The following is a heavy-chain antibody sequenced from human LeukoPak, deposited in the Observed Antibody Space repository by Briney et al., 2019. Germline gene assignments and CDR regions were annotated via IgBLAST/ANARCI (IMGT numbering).Heavy chain of an antibody. V-gene: IGHV3-21*01. CDR3: ARNNIVVVPAAIVDAFDI. Sequence: GGSLRLSCAASGFTFSSYSMNWARQAPGKGLEWVSSISSSSSYIYYADSVKGRFTISRDNAKNSLYLQMNSLRAEDTAVYYCARNNIVVVPAAIVDAFDIWGQGTMVTVSS. CDR2: ISSSSSYI. CDR1: GFTFSSYS. D-gene: IGHD2-2*02. J-gene: IGHJ3*02.